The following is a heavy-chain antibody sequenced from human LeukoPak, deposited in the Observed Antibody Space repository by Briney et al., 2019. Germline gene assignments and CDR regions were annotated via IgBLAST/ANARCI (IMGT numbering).Heavy chain of an antibody. D-gene: IGHD3-10*01. J-gene: IGHJ6*03. V-gene: IGHV1-2*02. Sequence: GASVKVSCKASGYTFTGYYMHWVRQAPGQGLEWMGWINPNSGGTNYAQKFQGRVTMTRDTSISTAYMELSRLRSDDTAVYYCARSGHYYGSGSTLVAIYYYYMDVWGKGTTVTISS. CDR3: ARSGHYYGSGSTLVAIYYYYMDV. CDR2: INPNSGGT. CDR1: GYTFTGYY.